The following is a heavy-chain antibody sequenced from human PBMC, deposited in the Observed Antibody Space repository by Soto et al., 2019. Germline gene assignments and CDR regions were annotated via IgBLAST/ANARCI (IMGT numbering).Heavy chain of an antibody. V-gene: IGHV1-58*01. J-gene: IGHJ3*02. CDR3: AADTYYYDSSRYAFDI. Sequence: ASVKVSCKASGFTFTSSAVQWVRQARGQRLEWIGWIVVGSGNTNYAQKFQERVTITRDMSTSTAYMELSSLRSEDTAVYYCAADTYYYDSSRYAFDIWGQGTMVTVSS. D-gene: IGHD3-22*01. CDR1: GFTFTSSA. CDR2: IVVGSGNT.